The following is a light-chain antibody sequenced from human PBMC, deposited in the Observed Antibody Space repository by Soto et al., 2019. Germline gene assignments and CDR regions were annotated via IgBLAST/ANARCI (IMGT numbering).Light chain of an antibody. Sequence: QSVLTQPPSASGTPGQRVTISCSGSSSNIGSNTVNWYQQLPGTAPKLLIYSNNQRPSGVPDRFSGSTSGTSASLAISGLQSEDEDDYYCAAWDASLNGLFGGGTKLTVL. V-gene: IGLV1-44*01. J-gene: IGLJ3*02. CDR2: SNN. CDR1: SSNIGSNT. CDR3: AAWDASLNGL.